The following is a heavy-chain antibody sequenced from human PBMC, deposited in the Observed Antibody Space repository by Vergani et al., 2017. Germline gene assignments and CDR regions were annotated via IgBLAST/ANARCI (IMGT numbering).Heavy chain of an antibody. V-gene: IGHV3-9*01. CDR2: ISWNSGSI. Sequence: EVQLVESGGGLVQPGRSLRLPFSSSSFPFDASSMPLVRQAPGNGLYLVSGISWNSGSIGYAESVKGRFTISRDNAKNSLYLQMNSLRAEDTALYYCAKDTVPRDWYFDLWGRGTLVTVSS. D-gene: IGHD5-24*01. CDR1: SFPFDASS. CDR3: AKDTVPRDWYFDL. J-gene: IGHJ2*01.